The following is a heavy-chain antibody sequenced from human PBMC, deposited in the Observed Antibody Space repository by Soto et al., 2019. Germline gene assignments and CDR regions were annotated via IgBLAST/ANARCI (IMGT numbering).Heavy chain of an antibody. CDR1: GYTFTSYD. Sequence: QVPLVQSGAEVKKPGASVKVSCKASGYTFTSYDINWVRQATGQGREWMGWMNPNSGNTGYAQKFQGRDTMTRNTSISTAYMELSSLRSEDTAVYYCARSRPLLAAVGTGLDYWGQGTLVTVSS. CDR2: MNPNSGNT. D-gene: IGHD6-13*01. J-gene: IGHJ4*02. CDR3: ARSRPLLAAVGTGLDY. V-gene: IGHV1-8*01.